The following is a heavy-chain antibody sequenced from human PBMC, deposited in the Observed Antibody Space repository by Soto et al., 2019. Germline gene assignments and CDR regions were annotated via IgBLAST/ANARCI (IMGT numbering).Heavy chain of an antibody. V-gene: IGHV3-15*07. CDR3: TTTGHDSSGYDILRSGMDV. J-gene: IGHJ6*02. CDR1: GFTFSNAW. CDR2: IKSKTDGGTT. D-gene: IGHD3-22*01. Sequence: GGSLRLSCAASGFTFSNAWMNWVRQAPGKGLEWVGRIKSKTDGGTTDYAAPVKGRFTISRDDSKNTLYLQMNSLKTEDTAVYYCTTTGHDSSGYDILRSGMDVWGQGTTVTVSS.